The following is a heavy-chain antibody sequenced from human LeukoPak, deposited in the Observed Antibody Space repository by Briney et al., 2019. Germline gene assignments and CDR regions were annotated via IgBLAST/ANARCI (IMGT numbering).Heavy chain of an antibody. V-gene: IGHV4-4*07. CDR3: ARDRGKAVVNYAFDM. CDR2: IYTTGST. J-gene: IGHJ3*02. Sequence: SETLSLTCTVSGGSINSYYWSWIRQPAGKGLEWIGRIYTTGSTNYNPSLESRVTMSVDTSKNKLSLKLSSVTAADTAVYYCARDRGKAVVNYAFDMWGLGTMVTVSS. D-gene: IGHD6-19*01. CDR1: GGSINSYY.